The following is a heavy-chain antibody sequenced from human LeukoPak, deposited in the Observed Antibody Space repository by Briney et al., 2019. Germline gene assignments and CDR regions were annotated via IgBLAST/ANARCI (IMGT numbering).Heavy chain of an antibody. CDR3: ARDRWELLSNSYHYCGLDV. CDR2: IYSGGSR. J-gene: IGHJ6*02. V-gene: IGHV3-23*03. CDR1: GFTFSSYA. Sequence: GGSLRLSCAGSGFTFSSYAMSWVRQAPGKGLEWVTVIYSGGSRFYADSVKGRFSISRDNSKNTLYLQMSSLRAEDTAVYYCARDRWELLSNSYHYCGLDVWGQGTTVTVSS. D-gene: IGHD2-15*01.